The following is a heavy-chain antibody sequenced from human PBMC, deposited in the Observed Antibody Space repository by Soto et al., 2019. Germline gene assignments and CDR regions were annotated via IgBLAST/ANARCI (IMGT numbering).Heavy chain of an antibody. D-gene: IGHD3-10*01. J-gene: IGHJ6*02. CDR3: ARVRDYGLGRNRHYYGMDV. CDR1: GGSISGYY. Sequence: QVQLQESGPGLVKSSETLSLTCTVSGGSISGYYWSWIRKPAGKGLEWIGRLYTMGSTNYNPSLRSRVTMSVYTSKNEVSLKVSSVTAADTAVYFCARVRDYGLGRNRHYYGMDVWGQGTTVTVSS. CDR2: LYTMGST. V-gene: IGHV4-4*07.